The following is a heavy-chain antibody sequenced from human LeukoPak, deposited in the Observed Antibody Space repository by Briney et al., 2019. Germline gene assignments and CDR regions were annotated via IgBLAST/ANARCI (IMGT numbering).Heavy chain of an antibody. Sequence: PRGSLRLSCAASGFTFSSYSMTWVRQAPGKGLEWVSSMSSGSRYIYYADSVRGRFTISRDNAKNSLYLLMNSLRAEDTAVYYCARDRPTGASRLFVVQWGQGTLVTVSS. CDR1: GFTFSSYS. CDR3: ARDRPTGASRLFVVQ. J-gene: IGHJ4*02. CDR2: MSSGSRYI. D-gene: IGHD3-3*01. V-gene: IGHV3-21*01.